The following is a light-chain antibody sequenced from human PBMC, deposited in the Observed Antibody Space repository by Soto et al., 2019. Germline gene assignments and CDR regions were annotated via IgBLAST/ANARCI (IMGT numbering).Light chain of an antibody. J-gene: IGKJ1*01. CDR1: QSVSSY. CDR2: GAS. V-gene: IGKV3-20*01. Sequence: IVLTQSPATLSLSPGERATLSCRASQSVSSYLAWYQQKPGQAPRLLIYGASSRATGIPDRFRGSGSGTDVTLTISRLEPEDFAVYYCQQYGSSPETFGQGTKVDI. CDR3: QQYGSSPET.